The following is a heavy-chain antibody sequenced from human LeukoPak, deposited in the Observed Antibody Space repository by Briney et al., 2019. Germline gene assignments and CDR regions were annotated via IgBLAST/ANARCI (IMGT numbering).Heavy chain of an antibody. CDR2: IYTSGST. CDR3: ARAETSSHDAFDI. CDR1: GGSISSYY. J-gene: IGHJ3*02. D-gene: IGHD6-6*01. Sequence: SETLSLTCTVPGGSISSYYWSWIRQPAGKGLEWIGRIYTSGSTNYSPSLKSRVTMSVDTSKNQFSLKLSSVTAADTAVYYCARAETSSHDAFDIWGQGTMVTVSS. V-gene: IGHV4-4*07.